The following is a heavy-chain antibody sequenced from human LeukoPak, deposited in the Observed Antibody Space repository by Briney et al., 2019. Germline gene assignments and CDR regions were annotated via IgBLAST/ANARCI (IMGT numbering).Heavy chain of an antibody. CDR2: IIPIFGTA. Sequence: ASVKASCRASGGTFSSYAISWVRQAPGQGLEWMGGIIPIFGTANYAQKFQGRVTITADESTSTAYMELSSLRSEDTAVYYCARGPSRYEDAFDIWGQGTMVTVSS. J-gene: IGHJ3*02. D-gene: IGHD1-14*01. V-gene: IGHV1-69*13. CDR1: GGTFSSYA. CDR3: ARGPSRYEDAFDI.